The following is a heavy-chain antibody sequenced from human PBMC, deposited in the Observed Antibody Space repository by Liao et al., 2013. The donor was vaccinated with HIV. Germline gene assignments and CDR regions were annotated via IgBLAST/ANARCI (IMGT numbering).Heavy chain of an antibody. V-gene: IGHV4-34*01. CDR1: GTSFSEYY. CDR2: VNHSGST. Sequence: QVQLQQWGAGLVKPSETLSLTCAVYGTSFSEYYWTWIRQPPREGAWSGLGKVNHSGSTNYNPSLKSRVTISVDTSKNQFSLRVNSVAVADTAVYYCARLTVRFRRQAFLRYMDVWGTGTTVTVSS. J-gene: IGHJ6*03. D-gene: IGHD2/OR15-2a*01. CDR3: ARLTVRFRRQAFLRYMDV.